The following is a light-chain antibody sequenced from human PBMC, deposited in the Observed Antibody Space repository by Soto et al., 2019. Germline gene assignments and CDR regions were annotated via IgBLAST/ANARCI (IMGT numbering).Light chain of an antibody. Sequence: DIVMTQSPESMAVSLGERATINCKSSQSVLYSSNNKNYLAWYQQRPVQPPKLLIYWASTRESGVPDRFSGSGSGTDFTLTITSLQAEDVAVYFCQQYESTPPTFGQGTKLEIK. CDR3: QQYESTPPT. CDR1: QSVLYSSNNKNY. J-gene: IGKJ2*01. V-gene: IGKV4-1*01. CDR2: WAS.